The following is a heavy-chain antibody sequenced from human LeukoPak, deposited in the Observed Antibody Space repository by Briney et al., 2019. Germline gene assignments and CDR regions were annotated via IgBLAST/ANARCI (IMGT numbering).Heavy chain of an antibody. V-gene: IGHV1-8*01. CDR2: MNPNSGNT. Sequence: ASVKVSCKASGHTFTSYDINWVRQATGQGLEWMGRMNPNSGNTGYAQKFQGRVTMTRNTSISTAYMELSSLRSEDTAVYYCAIPMYSSGWSGDYWGQGTLVTVSS. CDR1: GHTFTSYD. D-gene: IGHD6-19*01. CDR3: AIPMYSSGWSGDY. J-gene: IGHJ4*02.